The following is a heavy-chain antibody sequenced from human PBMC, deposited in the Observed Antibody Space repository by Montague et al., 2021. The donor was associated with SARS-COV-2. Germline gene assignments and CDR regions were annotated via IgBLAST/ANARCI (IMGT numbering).Heavy chain of an antibody. CDR2: IYYSGST. CDR1: GGSIRTSIYY. CDR3: AMRGGAIDAFDI. V-gene: IGHV4-39*01. Sequence: SETLSLTCTVSGGSIRTSIYYWGWIRQPPGKGLDWIVGIYYSGSTYYNPPLKSPVTISVDTYKNQFSLKLSSVTAADTAVYYCAMRGGAIDAFDIWGQGTMVIVSS. D-gene: IGHD4-17*01. J-gene: IGHJ3*02.